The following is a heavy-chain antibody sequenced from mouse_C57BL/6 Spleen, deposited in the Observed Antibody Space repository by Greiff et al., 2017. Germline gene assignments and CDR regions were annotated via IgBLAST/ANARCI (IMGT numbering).Heavy chain of an antibody. V-gene: IGHV1-15*01. Sequence: QVQLQQSGAELVRPGASVTLSCKASGYTFTDYEMHWVKQTPVHGLEWIGDIDPETGGTAYNQKFKGKAILTADKSASTAYMELRSLTSEDSAGDDCTRGVGDCYALDYWGQGTSVTVSS. D-gene: IGHD3-3*01. CDR1: GYTFTDYE. CDR2: IDPETGGT. J-gene: IGHJ4*01. CDR3: TRGVGDCYALDY.